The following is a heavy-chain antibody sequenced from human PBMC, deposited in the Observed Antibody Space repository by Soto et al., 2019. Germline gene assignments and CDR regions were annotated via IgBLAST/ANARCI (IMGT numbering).Heavy chain of an antibody. D-gene: IGHD3-22*01. J-gene: IGHJ6*02. CDR3: AMDDSTGPIGGYDYGMDV. CDR1: GFTFSSYA. Sequence: QVQLVESGGGVVQPGRSLRLSCAASGFTFSSYAMHWVRQAPGKGLEWVAVISYDGSNKYYADSVKGRFTISRDNSKNALYMQMNSLRAEDTAVDYCAMDDSTGPIGGYDYGMDVWGQGTPVTVSS. V-gene: IGHV3-30-3*01. CDR2: ISYDGSNK.